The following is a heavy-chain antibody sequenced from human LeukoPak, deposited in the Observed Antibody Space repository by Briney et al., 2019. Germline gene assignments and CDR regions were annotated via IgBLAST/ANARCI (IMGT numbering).Heavy chain of an antibody. Sequence: GGSLRLSCAASGFTFSNYGMHWVRQAPGKGLEWMAFIRYDGSNKNYADSVKGRFTISRDSSKNTLYLQMNSLRAEDTAVYYCAKKGSSTWYHFDYWGQGTLVTVSS. J-gene: IGHJ4*02. CDR2: IRYDGSNK. CDR1: GFTFSNYG. CDR3: AKKGSSTWYHFDY. V-gene: IGHV3-30*02. D-gene: IGHD6-13*01.